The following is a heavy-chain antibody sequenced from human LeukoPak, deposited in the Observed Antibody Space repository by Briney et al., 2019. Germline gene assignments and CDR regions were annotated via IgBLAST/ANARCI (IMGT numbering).Heavy chain of an antibody. CDR3: AKPGYITSGWFDY. J-gene: IGHJ5*01. CDR2: ISASGGNT. Sequence: GGSLRLSCAASGVTFSSYLMSWVRQAPGKGLEWVSTISASGGNTYYADSVKGRFTTSRDNPKNTLLLQMNSLRAEDTAVYYCAKPGYITSGWFDYWGQGALVTVST. D-gene: IGHD1-14*01. CDR1: GVTFSSYL. V-gene: IGHV3-23*01.